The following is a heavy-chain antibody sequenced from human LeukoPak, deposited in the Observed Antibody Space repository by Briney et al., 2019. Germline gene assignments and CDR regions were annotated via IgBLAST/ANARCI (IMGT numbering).Heavy chain of an antibody. V-gene: IGHV4-30-2*01. CDR3: ARGGLLWFGELYAFDI. Sequence: PSETLSLTCAVSGGSISSGGYSWSWIRQPPGKGLEWIGYIYHSGSTYYNPSLKSRATISVDRSKNQFSLKLSSVTAADTAVYCCARGGLLWFGELYAFDIWGQGTMVTVSS. CDR1: GGSISSGGYS. D-gene: IGHD3-10*01. J-gene: IGHJ3*02. CDR2: IYHSGST.